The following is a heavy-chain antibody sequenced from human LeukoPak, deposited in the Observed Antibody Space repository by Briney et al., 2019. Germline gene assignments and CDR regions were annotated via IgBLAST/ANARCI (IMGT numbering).Heavy chain of an antibody. CDR3: TRAQDLHDYGDQGCFDP. CDR2: IRSSGDLM. Sequence: GGSLRLSCSAASGFPFSSSDMHRVRQAPGKGLEWISYIRSSGDLMYYAESVKGRFSISRDNAKKTLFLQMISLRVEDTAIYFCTRAQDLHDYGDQGCFDPWGQGTLVTVSP. J-gene: IGHJ5*02. CDR1: GFPFSSSD. V-gene: IGHV3-48*03. D-gene: IGHD4/OR15-4a*01.